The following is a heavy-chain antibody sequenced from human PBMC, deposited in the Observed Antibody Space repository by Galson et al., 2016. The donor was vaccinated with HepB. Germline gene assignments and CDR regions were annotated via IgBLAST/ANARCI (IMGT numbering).Heavy chain of an antibody. V-gene: IGHV4-61*02. J-gene: IGHJ6*03. Sequence: TLSLTCTVSGGSISSGDYYWRWIRHPAGKGLEWIGRIYSSGSTHYNPSLKSRVTISVEPSKNQFSLKLNSVTAADTAVYYCARDQDGYNPYFYYYYVDVWGKGTTVTVSS. CDR1: GGSISSGDYY. CDR2: IYSSGST. D-gene: IGHD5-24*01. CDR3: ARDQDGYNPYFYYYYVDV.